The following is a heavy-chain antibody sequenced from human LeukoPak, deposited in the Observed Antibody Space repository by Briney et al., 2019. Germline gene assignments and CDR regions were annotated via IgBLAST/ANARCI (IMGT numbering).Heavy chain of an antibody. Sequence: GGSLRLSCTASGFTFRNYVMSWVRQAPGKGLEWVSFIRSSGDDTSSADSVKGRFTIFRDNSKSTLYLQMNSLRAEDTAIYYCAKVRPPPGSGWYGGDDYWGQGTLVTVSP. CDR1: GFTFRNYV. V-gene: IGHV3-23*01. J-gene: IGHJ4*02. CDR2: IRSSGDDT. CDR3: AKVRPPPGSGWYGGDDY. D-gene: IGHD6-19*01.